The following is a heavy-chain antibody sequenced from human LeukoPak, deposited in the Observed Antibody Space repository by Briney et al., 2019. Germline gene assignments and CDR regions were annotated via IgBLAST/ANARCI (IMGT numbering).Heavy chain of an antibody. D-gene: IGHD4-11*01. CDR3: ARKGTVTTQFDY. Sequence: SQTLSLTCAISGDSVSSNSAAWNWIRQSPSRGLEWLGRTYYRSKWYNDYAVSVKSRISINADTSKNQFSLQLNSVTPEDTAVYYCARKGTVTTQFDYWGQGILVTVSS. CDR1: GDSVSSNSAA. CDR2: TYYRSKWYN. V-gene: IGHV6-1*01. J-gene: IGHJ4*02.